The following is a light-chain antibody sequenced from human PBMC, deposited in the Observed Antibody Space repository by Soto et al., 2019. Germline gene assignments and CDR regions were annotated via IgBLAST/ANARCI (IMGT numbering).Light chain of an antibody. CDR3: SAWDDSLNGRV. J-gene: IGLJ2*01. CDR2: SDN. Sequence: QSALTQPPSASGTPGQRVTISCSGSNSNIGSNTVNWFQQLPGTAPKPLIYSDNQRPSGVPDRFSGSKSGTSASLAISGLQAEDEADYYCSAWDDSLNGRVFGGGTQVTVL. V-gene: IGLV1-44*01. CDR1: NSNIGSNT.